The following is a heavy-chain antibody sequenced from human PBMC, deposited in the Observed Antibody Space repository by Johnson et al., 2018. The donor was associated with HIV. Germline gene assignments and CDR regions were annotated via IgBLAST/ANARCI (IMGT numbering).Heavy chain of an antibody. CDR3: ARVGYYVDAFDI. CDR1: GFTFSTYA. V-gene: IGHV3-30-3*01. J-gene: IGHJ3*02. D-gene: IGHD3-22*01. CDR2: ISYDGSNK. Sequence: QVKLVESGGGVVQPGRSLRLSCVASGFTFSTYAMHWVRQAPGKGLEWVTIISYDGSNKFYADSVKGRFTISRDNSKNTLYLQMNSLRVEDTAVYYCARVGYYVDAFDIWGQGTVVTVSS.